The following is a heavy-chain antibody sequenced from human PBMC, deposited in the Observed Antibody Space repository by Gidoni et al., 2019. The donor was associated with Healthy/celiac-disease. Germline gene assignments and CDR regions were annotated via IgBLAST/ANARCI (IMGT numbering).Heavy chain of an antibody. CDR1: GFSLSNARMG. CDR2: IFSNDEK. D-gene: IGHD6-19*01. J-gene: IGHJ4*02. CDR3: ARIVAVAGKPYFDY. Sequence: QVTLKDSGPVLVKPTETLTLTCTVSGFSLSNARMGGSWIRQPPGKALEWLAHIFSNDEKSYSTYMKSRITISKETSKSQVVLTMTNMEPVDTATYYCARIVAVAGKPYFDYWGQGTLVTVSS. V-gene: IGHV2-26*01.